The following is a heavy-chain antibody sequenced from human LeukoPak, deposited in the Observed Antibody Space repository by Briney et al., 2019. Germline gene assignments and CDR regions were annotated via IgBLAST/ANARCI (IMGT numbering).Heavy chain of an antibody. CDR1: GFTFSSYG. V-gene: IGHV3-30*02. CDR3: AKDRCSNGIGCYYYYMDV. J-gene: IGHJ6*03. CDR2: IQFDGSNE. D-gene: IGHD2-8*01. Sequence: GGSLRLSCAASGFTFSSYGMHWVRQAPGKGLEWVAYIQFDGSNEQYADSVKGRFSISRDSSKNILYLQMNSLRAEDTAVYYCAKDRCSNGIGCYYYYMDVWGKGTTITISS.